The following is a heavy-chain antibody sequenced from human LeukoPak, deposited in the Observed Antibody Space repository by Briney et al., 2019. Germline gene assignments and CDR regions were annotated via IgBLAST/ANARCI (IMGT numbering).Heavy chain of an antibody. V-gene: IGHV3-66*02. Sequence: TGGSLRLSCAASGFTVSSNYMSWVRQAPGKGLEWVSVIYSGGSTYYADSVKGRFTISRDNSKNTLYLQMNSLRAEDTVVYYCARVSRSAYYYYGMDVWGQGTTVTVSS. CDR2: IYSGGST. D-gene: IGHD2-2*01. CDR1: GFTVSSNY. CDR3: ARVSRSAYYYYGMDV. J-gene: IGHJ6*02.